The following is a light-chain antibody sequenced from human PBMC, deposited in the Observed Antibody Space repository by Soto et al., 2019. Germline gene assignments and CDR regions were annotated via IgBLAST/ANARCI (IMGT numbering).Light chain of an antibody. J-gene: IGLJ2*01. Sequence: QAVVTQPPSGSGTPGQRVTISCSGSSSNIGSNYVYWYQQLPGTAPKLLIYRNNQRPSGVPDRFSGSKSGPSASLAISGVRSEDEADYYCTAWDDTLRGPLFGGGTKVTVL. V-gene: IGLV1-47*01. CDR3: TAWDDTLRGPL. CDR1: SSNIGSNY. CDR2: RNN.